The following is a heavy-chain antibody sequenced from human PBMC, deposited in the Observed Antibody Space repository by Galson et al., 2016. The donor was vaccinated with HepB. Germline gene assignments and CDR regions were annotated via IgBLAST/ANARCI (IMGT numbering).Heavy chain of an antibody. CDR3: ARGTYYDSATRFDP. D-gene: IGHD3-3*01. CDR2: INHSGNT. Sequence: SETLSLTCAVFGGTFNGYYWTWIRQPPGKGLEWIGEINHSGNTNYNPSLKSRVNLSVDMSKKQFTLELTSVTAADTAIYSCARGTYYDSATRFDPWGQGTPVTVAS. J-gene: IGHJ5*02. V-gene: IGHV4-34*01. CDR1: GGTFNGYY.